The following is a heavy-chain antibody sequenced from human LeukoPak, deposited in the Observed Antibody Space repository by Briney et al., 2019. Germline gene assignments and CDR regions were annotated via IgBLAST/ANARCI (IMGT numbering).Heavy chain of an antibody. J-gene: IGHJ4*02. CDR1: GFTVSSNY. Sequence: GGSLRLSCAACGFTVSSNYMSWVRQAPRKGLEWVSVIYSDGSTFYADSVKGRFTISRDISKNTLYLQMNSLRAEDTAVYYCARGHRIGGSWGQGTLVTVSS. CDR3: ARGHRIGGS. V-gene: IGHV3-53*01. D-gene: IGHD3-16*01. CDR2: IYSDGST.